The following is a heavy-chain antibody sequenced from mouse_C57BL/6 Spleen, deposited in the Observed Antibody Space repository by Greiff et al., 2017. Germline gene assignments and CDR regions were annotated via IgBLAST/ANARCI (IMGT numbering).Heavy chain of an antibody. J-gene: IGHJ2*01. CDR3: ARDDDPFDY. V-gene: IGHV5-4*01. Sequence: DVMLVESGGGLVKPGGSLKLSCAASGFTFSSYALSWVRQTPEKRLEWVATISDGGSYTYYPDNVKGRFTISRDNAKNNLYLQMSHLKSEDTAMYYCARDDDPFDYWGQGTTLTVSS. CDR1: GFTFSSYA. D-gene: IGHD2-3*01. CDR2: ISDGGSYT.